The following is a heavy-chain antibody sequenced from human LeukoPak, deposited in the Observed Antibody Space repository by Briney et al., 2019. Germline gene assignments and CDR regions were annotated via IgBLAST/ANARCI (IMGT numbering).Heavy chain of an antibody. CDR1: GFKFTYYA. J-gene: IGHJ4*02. CDR2: VWFDGSYE. D-gene: IGHD6-13*01. V-gene: IGHV3-33*08. Sequence: PGGSLRLSCVASGFKFTYYAIHWVRQVPGRGREWVAVVWFDGSYELYADSVKGRFTIARDNAKNSLYLQMNSLRAEDTAVYYCASAAAGPGRFDYWGQGTLVTVSS. CDR3: ASAAAGPGRFDY.